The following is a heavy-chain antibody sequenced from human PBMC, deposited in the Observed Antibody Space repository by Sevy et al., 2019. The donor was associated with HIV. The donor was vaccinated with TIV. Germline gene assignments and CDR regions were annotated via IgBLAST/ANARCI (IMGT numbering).Heavy chain of an antibody. V-gene: IGHV3-21*01. Sequence: GGSLRLSCVASGFTFSLYAMNWVRQAPGKGLECVSSISDSGIDKYYADSMKGRFTISRDNAKNSLYLQINSLRVEDTAVYYCARPSSGWTAGDYWGQGTLVTVSS. CDR1: GFTFSLYA. D-gene: IGHD6-19*01. CDR2: ISDSGIDK. CDR3: ARPSSGWTAGDY. J-gene: IGHJ4*02.